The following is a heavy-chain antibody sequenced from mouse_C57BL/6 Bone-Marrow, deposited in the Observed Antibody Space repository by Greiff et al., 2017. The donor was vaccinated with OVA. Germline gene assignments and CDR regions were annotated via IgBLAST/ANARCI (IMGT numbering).Heavy chain of an antibody. V-gene: IGHV5-9-1*02. CDR1: GFTFRSYA. CDR2: ISSGGDYI. J-gene: IGHJ4*01. Sequence: EVQVVESGEGLVKPGGSLKLSCAASGFTFRSYAMSWVRQTPEKRLEWVAYISSGGDYIYYADTVKGRFTISRDNARNTLYLQMSSLKSEDTAMYYCTRETTVGYAMDYWGQGTSVTVSS. CDR3: TRETTVGYAMDY. D-gene: IGHD1-1*01.